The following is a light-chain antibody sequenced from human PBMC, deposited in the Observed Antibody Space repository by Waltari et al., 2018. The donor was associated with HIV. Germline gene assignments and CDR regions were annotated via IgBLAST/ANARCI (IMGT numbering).Light chain of an antibody. CDR1: QGISAS. J-gene: IGKJ4*01. V-gene: IGKV1-12*01. CDR3: LQTSSFPLS. CDR2: AAS. Sequence: QMTQSPSSLSSSVGDRVTITCRASQGISASLVWYQQRPGKAPHLLIYAASNLQTGVPSRFTGSGSGTVFTLTITNLQPEDSASYFCLQTSSFPLSFGGGTKVEI.